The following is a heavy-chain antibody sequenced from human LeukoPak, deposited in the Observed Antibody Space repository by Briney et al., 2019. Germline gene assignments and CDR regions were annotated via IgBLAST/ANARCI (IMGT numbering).Heavy chain of an antibody. D-gene: IGHD1-7*01. CDR2: IYPGDSDT. V-gene: IGHV5-51*01. CDR3: ARQNWNYGGTFDY. J-gene: IGHJ4*02. Sequence: AGESLKISCQVSGYTFTSYWIAWVRQMPGKGLEWMGIIYPGDSDTRYSPSFQGQVTISADKSISTAYLQWSSLKASDTAMYYCARQNWNYGGTFDYWAREPWSPSPQ. CDR1: GYTFTSYW.